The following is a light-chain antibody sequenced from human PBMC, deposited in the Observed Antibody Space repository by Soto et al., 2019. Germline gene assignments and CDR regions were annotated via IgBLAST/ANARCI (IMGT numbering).Light chain of an antibody. CDR2: AAS. CDR1: HVIRND. CDR3: QQSYSPPWT. V-gene: IGKV1-39*01. J-gene: IGKJ1*01. Sequence: DIQMAQSPSSLSASVGGRVTITCRASHVIRNDLGWYQQKPGKSPKRLIYAASTLQSGVPPRFSGSASGADFTLTISSLQPEDFATYYCQQSYSPPWTFGQGTKVDIK.